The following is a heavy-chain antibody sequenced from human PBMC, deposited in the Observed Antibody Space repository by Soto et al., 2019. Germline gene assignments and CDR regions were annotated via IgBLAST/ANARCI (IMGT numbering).Heavy chain of an antibody. CDR3: ARGNPFNYAGFDV. J-gene: IGHJ6*02. CDR2: MNAKSGDT. D-gene: IGHD3-16*01. V-gene: IGHV1-8*01. CDR1: GYTFSDFD. Sequence: QAHLEQSGAEVKRPGASVTVSCKASGYTFSDFDIYSLRQAAGQGPEWMGWMNAKSGDTFSAQRFQGKFSMTWDTSLNTAYMEVGSLTSDDAAIYYCARGNPFNYAGFDVWGQGTTVAVSS.